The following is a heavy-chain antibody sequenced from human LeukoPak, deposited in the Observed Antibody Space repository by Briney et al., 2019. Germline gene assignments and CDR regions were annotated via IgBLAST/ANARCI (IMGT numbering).Heavy chain of an antibody. CDR3: ARDANYYGSGSYYNERELDY. V-gene: IGHV3-30*04. CDR1: GFTFSSYA. Sequence: GGSLRLSCAASGFTFSSYAMHWVRQAPGKGLEWVAVISYDGSNKYYADSVKGRFTISRDNSKNTLYLQMNSLRVEDTAVYYCARDANYYGSGSYYNERELDYWGQGTLVTVSS. D-gene: IGHD3-10*01. CDR2: ISYDGSNK. J-gene: IGHJ4*02.